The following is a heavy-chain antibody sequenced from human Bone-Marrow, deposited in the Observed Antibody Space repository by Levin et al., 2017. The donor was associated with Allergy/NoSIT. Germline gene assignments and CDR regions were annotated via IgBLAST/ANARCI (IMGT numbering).Heavy chain of an antibody. Sequence: GESLKISCKTSGYIFTAYYIHWVRQAPGQGLEWMGWMNSNSGGTNYAQKFEGRVTMTRDTSITTAYMELSGLRADDTATYYCARSDPPNDYYRYYMDGWGKGTTVTVSS. CDR3: ARSDPPNDYYRYYMDG. CDR2: MNSNSGGT. J-gene: IGHJ6*03. CDR1: GYIFTAYY. V-gene: IGHV1-2*02.